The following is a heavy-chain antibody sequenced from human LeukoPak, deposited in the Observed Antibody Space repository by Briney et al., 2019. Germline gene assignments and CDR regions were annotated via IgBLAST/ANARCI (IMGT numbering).Heavy chain of an antibody. J-gene: IGHJ3*02. V-gene: IGHV4-39*02. CDR2: IDYSGST. CDR1: GGSISSSSYY. D-gene: IGHD6-19*01. CDR3: ARDLVPLVAVAGRGAFDI. Sequence: SETLSLTCTVSGGSISSSSYYWGWIRQPPGKGLEWIGSIDYSGSTYYNPSVKSRVTIFVDTSKNQFSLKLSSVTAADTAVYYCARDLVPLVAVAGRGAFDIWGQGTMVTVSS.